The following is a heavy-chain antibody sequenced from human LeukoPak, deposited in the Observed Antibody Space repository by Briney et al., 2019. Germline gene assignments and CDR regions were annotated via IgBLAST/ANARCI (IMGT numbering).Heavy chain of an antibody. CDR3: VRALMGSEDY. CDR2: INTDGTTT. CDR1: GFSFRSSW. Sequence: GGSLRPSCAASGFSFRSSWMHWVRQVPGKGLVWVSRINTDGTTTTYADSVKGRFTISRDNAKNTLFLQMSSLRVEDTAVYYCVRALMGSEDYWGQGTLVSVSS. V-gene: IGHV3-74*01. D-gene: IGHD2-8*01. J-gene: IGHJ4*02.